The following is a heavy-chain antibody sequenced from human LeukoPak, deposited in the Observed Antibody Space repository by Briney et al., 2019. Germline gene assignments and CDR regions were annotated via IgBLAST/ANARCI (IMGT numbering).Heavy chain of an antibody. J-gene: IGHJ5*02. CDR1: GFTFSSYE. D-gene: IGHD3-9*01. V-gene: IGHV3-48*03. CDR3: ARDPSSERYFDPSWFDP. Sequence: PGRSLRLSCAASGFTFSSYEMNWVRQAPGKGLEWVSYISSSGSTIYYADSVKGRFAISRDNAKNSLYLQMNSLRAEDTAVYYCARDPSSERYFDPSWFDPWGQGTLVTVSS. CDR2: ISSSGSTI.